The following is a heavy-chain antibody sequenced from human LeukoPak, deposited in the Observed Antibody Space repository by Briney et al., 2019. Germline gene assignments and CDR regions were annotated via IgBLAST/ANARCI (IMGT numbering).Heavy chain of an antibody. CDR1: GDSISTSNSY. Sequence: SETLSLTCAVSGDSISTSNSYWGWIRRPPGKGLEWVGSIYYSGNTYYNPSLKSRVTISVDTSKNQFSLKLTSVTAADTAVYYCARQTGVGLFILPGGQGTLVTVSS. CDR3: ARQTGVGLFILP. J-gene: IGHJ4*02. CDR2: IYYSGNT. V-gene: IGHV4-39*01. D-gene: IGHD3-3*01.